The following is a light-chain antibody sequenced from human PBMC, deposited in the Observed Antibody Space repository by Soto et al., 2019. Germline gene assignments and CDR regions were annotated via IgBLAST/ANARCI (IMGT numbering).Light chain of an antibody. V-gene: IGKV3-15*01. Sequence: EIVVTQSPATLSVSLVERATLSCRASQSVSSNLAWYQLKPGQAPRLLIYGASTRATGIPARFSGSGSGTDFTLTISRLEPEDFAVYYCQQRSNWPYTFGQGTKVDIK. CDR3: QQRSNWPYT. CDR1: QSVSSN. J-gene: IGKJ2*01. CDR2: GAS.